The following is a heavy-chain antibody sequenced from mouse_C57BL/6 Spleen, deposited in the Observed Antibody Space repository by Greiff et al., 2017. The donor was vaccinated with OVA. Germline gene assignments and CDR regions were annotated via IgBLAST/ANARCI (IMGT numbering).Heavy chain of an antibody. CDR3: ARHGWGYGYDEAMDY. J-gene: IGHJ4*01. D-gene: IGHD2-2*01. CDR2: ISNGGGST. CDR1: GFPFSDYY. V-gene: IGHV5-12*01. Sequence: EVNLVESGGGLVQPGGSLKLSCAASGFPFSDYYMYWVRQTPEKRLEWVAYISNGGGSTYYPDTVNGRFNISRDNAKNTLYLQMSRLKSEDTAVYYCARHGWGYGYDEAMDYWGQGTSVTVSS.